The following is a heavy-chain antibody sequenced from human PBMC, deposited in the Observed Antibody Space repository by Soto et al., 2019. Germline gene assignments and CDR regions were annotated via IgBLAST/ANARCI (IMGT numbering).Heavy chain of an antibody. CDR3: ARADIVVVPDASMCRWFDP. V-gene: IGHV1-18*01. J-gene: IGHJ5*02. CDR1: GYTFTSYG. CDR2: ISAYNGNT. D-gene: IGHD2-2*01. Sequence: ASVKVSCKASGYTFTSYGISWVRQAPGQGLEWMGWISAYNGNTNYAQKLQGRVTMTTDTSTSTAYMELRSLRSDDTAVYYCARADIVVVPDASMCRWFDPWGQGTLVTVSS.